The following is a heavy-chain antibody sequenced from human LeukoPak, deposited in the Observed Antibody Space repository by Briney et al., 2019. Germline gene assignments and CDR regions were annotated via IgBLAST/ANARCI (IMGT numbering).Heavy chain of an antibody. V-gene: IGHV4-38-2*01. CDR3: ARHVYSNYYFDY. Sequence: PSETLSLTCAVSGYSISSGYYWGWIRQPPGKGLEWIGSIYHSGSTYYIPSLKSRVTISVDTSKNQFSLKLSSVTAADTAVYYCARHVYSNYYFDYWGQGTLVTVSS. CDR2: IYHSGST. CDR1: GYSISSGYY. D-gene: IGHD4-11*01. J-gene: IGHJ4*02.